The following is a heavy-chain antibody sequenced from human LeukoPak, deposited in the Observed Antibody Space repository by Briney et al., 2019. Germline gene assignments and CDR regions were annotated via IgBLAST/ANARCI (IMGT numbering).Heavy chain of an antibody. CDR2: ISYDGSNK. CDR1: GFTFSSYG. D-gene: IGHD3-3*01. Sequence: GGSLRLSCAASGFTFSSYGMRWVRQAPGKGLEWVAVISYDGSNKYYADSVKGRFTISRDNSKNTLYLQMNSLRAEDTAVYYCAKDRVLDYYGMDVWGKGTTVTVSS. CDR3: AKDRVLDYYGMDV. V-gene: IGHV3-30*18. J-gene: IGHJ6*04.